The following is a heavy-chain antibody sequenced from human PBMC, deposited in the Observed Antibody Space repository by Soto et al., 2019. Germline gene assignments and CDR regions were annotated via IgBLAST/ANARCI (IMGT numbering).Heavy chain of an antibody. Sequence: ASVKVSCKASGYTFTSYYMHWVRQAPGQGLEWMGIINPSGGSTSYAQKFQGRVTMTRDTSTSTVYVELSSLRSEDTAVYYCARTPLECSSKSCYREASFDPWGQGTLVTVSS. CDR2: INPSGGST. CDR1: GYTFTSYY. V-gene: IGHV1-46*01. CDR3: ARTPLECSSKSCYREASFDP. J-gene: IGHJ5*02. D-gene: IGHD2-2*01.